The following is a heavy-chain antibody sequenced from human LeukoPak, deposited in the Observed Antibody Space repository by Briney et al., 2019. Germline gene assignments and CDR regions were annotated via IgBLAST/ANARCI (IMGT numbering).Heavy chain of an antibody. CDR1: GGTFSSCA. J-gene: IGHJ6*04. CDR2: IIHIFGTA. V-gene: IGHV1-69*13. D-gene: IGHD2-2*01. Sequence: SVKVSCKASGGTFSSCAITWVRQAPGQGLEWMGGIIHIFGTANYAQKFQGRVSITADESTSTAYMELSSLRSEDTAVYYCARGDRRDIVVDILTDHYGMDVWGKGTTVTVSS. CDR3: ARGDRRDIVVDILTDHYGMDV.